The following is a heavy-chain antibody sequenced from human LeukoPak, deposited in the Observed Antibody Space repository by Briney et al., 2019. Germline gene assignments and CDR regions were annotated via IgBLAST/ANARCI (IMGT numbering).Heavy chain of an antibody. CDR3: ARALHYYGSGSYFDP. CDR2: IYYSGST. Sequence: SETLSLTCTVSGGSISSGDYYWSWIRQPPGKGLEWIGYIYYSGSTYYNPSLKSRVTISVDTSKNQCSLKLSSVTAADTAVYYCARALHYYGSGSYFDPWGQGTLVTVSS. V-gene: IGHV4-30-4*01. J-gene: IGHJ5*02. D-gene: IGHD3-10*01. CDR1: GGSISSGDYY.